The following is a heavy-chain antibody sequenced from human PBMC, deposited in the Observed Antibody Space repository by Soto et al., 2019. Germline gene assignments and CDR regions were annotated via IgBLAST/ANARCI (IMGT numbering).Heavy chain of an antibody. J-gene: IGHJ6*02. CDR1: GFTFSSYG. V-gene: IGHV3-30*18. Sequence: XESLTLFCAASGFTFSSYGMHWVRQAPGKGLEWVAVISYDGSNKYYADSVKGRFTISRDNSKNTLYLQMNSLRAEDTAVYYCAKSHIDYGMDVWGQGTTVTVSS. CDR3: AKSHIDYGMDV. CDR2: ISYDGSNK.